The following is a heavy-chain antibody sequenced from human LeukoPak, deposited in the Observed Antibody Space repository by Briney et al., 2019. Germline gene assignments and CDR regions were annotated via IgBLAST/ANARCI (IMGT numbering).Heavy chain of an antibody. V-gene: IGHV3-9*01. CDR3: AKDKGLAVAGTRGAFDI. CDR1: GFTFDDYA. J-gene: IGHJ3*02. Sequence: GGSLRLSCAASGFTFDDYAMHWVRQAPGKGLEWVSGISWNSGSIGYADSVKGRFTISRDNAKNSLYLQMNSLRAEDTALYYCAKDKGLAVAGTRGAFDIWGQGTMVTVSS. D-gene: IGHD6-19*01. CDR2: ISWNSGSI.